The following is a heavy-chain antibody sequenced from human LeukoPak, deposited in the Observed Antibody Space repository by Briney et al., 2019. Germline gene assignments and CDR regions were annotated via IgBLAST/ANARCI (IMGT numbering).Heavy chain of an antibody. J-gene: IGHJ4*02. D-gene: IGHD4-11*01. V-gene: IGHV1-18*01. Sequence: ASVKVSCKASGYTFTSYGISWVRQAPGQGLEWMGWIGPYNGNTNYVQKLQGRVTMTTDTSTSTAYMELRSLRSDDTAVYYCARDVNDYPDYWGQGTLVTVSS. CDR2: IGPYNGNT. CDR3: ARDVNDYPDY. CDR1: GYTFTSYG.